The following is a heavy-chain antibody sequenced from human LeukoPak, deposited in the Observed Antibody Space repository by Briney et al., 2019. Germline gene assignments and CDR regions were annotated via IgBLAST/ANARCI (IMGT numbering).Heavy chain of an antibody. Sequence: GGSLRLSCAASGFTFSSYAMHWVHQAPGKALEWVAVISYDGSNKYYADSVKGRFTISRDNSKNTLYLQMNSLRAEDTAVYYCAREASGAFDYWGQGTLVTVSS. J-gene: IGHJ4*02. CDR3: AREASGAFDY. D-gene: IGHD4/OR15-4a*01. V-gene: IGHV3-30*04. CDR1: GFTFSSYA. CDR2: ISYDGSNK.